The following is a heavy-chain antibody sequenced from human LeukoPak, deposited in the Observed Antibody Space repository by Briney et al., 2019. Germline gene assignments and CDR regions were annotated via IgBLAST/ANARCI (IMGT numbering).Heavy chain of an antibody. CDR2: VIPPLNIP. CDR1: GDSLNTYA. V-gene: IGHV1-69*04. Sequence: SVRVSCKASGDSLNTYAINGVRQAPGQGLEWMGRVIPPLNIPHYAQKFQDRITITAETSSNTSYLELRSLTSDDTAVYYCARAPHYSASSGYNWFHPWGQGSQVTVSS. D-gene: IGHD3-22*01. CDR3: ARAPHYSASSGYNWFHP. J-gene: IGHJ5*02.